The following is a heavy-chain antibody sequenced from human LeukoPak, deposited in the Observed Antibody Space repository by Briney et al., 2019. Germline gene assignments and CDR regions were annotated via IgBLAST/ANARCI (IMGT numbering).Heavy chain of an antibody. CDR2: IHFSGST. Sequence: SETLSLTCTASDASISGYYWSWIRQPPGKGLEWIGSIHFSGSTNYNPSLRSRVTISVDTSKNQLSLKLSSVTAVDTAVYYCARDLGGIYFDYWGQGTLVTVSS. CDR3: ARDLGGIYFDY. CDR1: DASISGYY. D-gene: IGHD1-26*01. V-gene: IGHV4-59*01. J-gene: IGHJ4*02.